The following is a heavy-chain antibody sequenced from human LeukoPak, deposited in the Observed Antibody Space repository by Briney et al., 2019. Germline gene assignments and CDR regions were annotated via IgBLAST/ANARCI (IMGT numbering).Heavy chain of an antibody. J-gene: IGHJ4*02. CDR2: INTKGET. V-gene: IGHV4-4*09. Sequence: PSETLSLTCTVSGVSMSAYQWSWVRQSPEKGLEWIGCINTKGETSYNPSLKSRVATSVDTSKSQFSLRLTSVTATDTAVYYCATSNDAKIAPFDHWGQGAPVTVSS. CDR3: ATSNDAKIAPFDH. CDR1: GVSMSAYQ. D-gene: IGHD2-21*01.